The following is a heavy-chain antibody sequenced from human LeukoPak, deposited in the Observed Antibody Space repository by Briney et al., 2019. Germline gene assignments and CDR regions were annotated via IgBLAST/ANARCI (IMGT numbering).Heavy chain of an antibody. CDR1: GFTFGSYG. V-gene: IGHV3-30*18. Sequence: GGSLRLSCAASGFTFGSYGMHWVRQAPGKGLEWVAVISYDGSNKYYADSVKGRFTISRDNSKNTLYLQMNSLRAEDTAVYYCANTGPSAAINYHNYYGMDVWGQGTTVTVSS. CDR3: ANTGPSAAINYHNYYGMDV. D-gene: IGHD2-2*01. CDR2: ISYDGSNK. J-gene: IGHJ6*02.